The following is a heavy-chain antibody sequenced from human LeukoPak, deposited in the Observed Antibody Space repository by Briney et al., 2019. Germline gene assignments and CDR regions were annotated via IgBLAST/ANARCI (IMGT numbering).Heavy chain of an antibody. D-gene: IGHD3-10*01. CDR3: ARAISITMVRARLPNNWFDP. CDR2: IYHSGST. V-gene: IGHV4-38-2*02. J-gene: IGHJ5*02. CDR1: GYSISSGYY. Sequence: SETLSLTCTVSGYSISSGYYWGWIRQPPGKGLEWIGSIYHSGSTYYNPSLKSRVTISVDTSKNQFSLKLSSVTAADTAVYYCARAISITMVRARLPNNWFDPWGQGTLVTVSS.